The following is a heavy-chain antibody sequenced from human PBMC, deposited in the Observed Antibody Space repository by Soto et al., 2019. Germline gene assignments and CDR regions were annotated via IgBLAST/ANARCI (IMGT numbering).Heavy chain of an antibody. D-gene: IGHD6-13*01. Sequence: QVQLQQWGAGLLKPSETLSLTCAVYGGSFSGYYWSWIRQPPGKGLEWIGEINHSGSTNYNPSLKSRVTISVDTSKHQFSLKLSSVTAADTAVYYCARGSSSREFDYWGQGTLVTVSS. CDR3: ARGSSSREFDY. J-gene: IGHJ4*02. CDR1: GGSFSGYY. CDR2: INHSGST. V-gene: IGHV4-34*01.